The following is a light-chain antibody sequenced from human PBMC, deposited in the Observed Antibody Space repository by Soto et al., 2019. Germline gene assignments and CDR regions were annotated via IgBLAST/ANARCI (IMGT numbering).Light chain of an antibody. CDR1: QGVNTN. V-gene: IGKV3-15*01. CDR2: GAS. Sequence: IVMTQSPATLSVSPGERATLSCRASQGVNTNLAWYQQKPGQAPQLLIYGASTRATGVPARFNGSGSGTDFNITITSLQSEDFATYSCQQYNSWPRTFGHGTKV. CDR3: QQYNSWPRT. J-gene: IGKJ1*01.